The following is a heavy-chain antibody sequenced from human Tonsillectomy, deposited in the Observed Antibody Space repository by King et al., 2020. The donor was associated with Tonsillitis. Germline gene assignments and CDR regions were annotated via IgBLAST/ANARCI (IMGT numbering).Heavy chain of an antibody. V-gene: IGHV1-8*01. J-gene: IGHJ4*02. CDR1: GYTFTSYD. CDR2: MNPNRGNT. CDR3: ARGKQTRITIFGVVIAYYFDY. D-gene: IGHD3-3*01. Sequence: QLVQSGAEVKKPGASVKVSCKASGYTFTSYDIKWVRQATGQGLEWMGWMNPNRGNTGYAQKFQGRVTMTRNTSISKAYMELGSLRSEDTAVYYCARGKQTRITIFGVVIAYYFDYWGQGTLVTVSS.